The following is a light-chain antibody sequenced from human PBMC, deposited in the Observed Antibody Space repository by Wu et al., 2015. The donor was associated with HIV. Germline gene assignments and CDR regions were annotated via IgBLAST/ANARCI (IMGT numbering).Light chain of an antibody. V-gene: IGKV3-11*01. CDR1: QGVSTN. CDR2: DAS. Sequence: EIVLTQSPVTLSFSPGERVTLSCRASQGVSTNLAWYQHKPGQAPRLLIYDASNRAAGIPARFSGSGSGTDFALTISNVEPEDFAVYFCHQRSTWPFTFGPGTKWMSN. J-gene: IGKJ3*01. CDR3: HQRSTWPFT.